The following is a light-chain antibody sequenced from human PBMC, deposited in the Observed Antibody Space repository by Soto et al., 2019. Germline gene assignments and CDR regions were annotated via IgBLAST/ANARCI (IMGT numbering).Light chain of an antibody. CDR3: QQYHSYRT. J-gene: IGKJ5*01. CDR2: DVS. V-gene: IGKV1-5*01. Sequence: DIQMTQSPSPLSASVGDRVTITCRDSQSISKWLAWYQQKPGKAPKLLMYDVSSLESGVPSRFSGSGSGTEFTLTISSLQSDDFATYYCQQYHSYRTFGQGTRLEIK. CDR1: QSISKW.